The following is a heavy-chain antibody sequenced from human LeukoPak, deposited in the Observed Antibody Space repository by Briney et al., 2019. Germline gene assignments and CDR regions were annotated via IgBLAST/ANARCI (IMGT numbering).Heavy chain of an antibody. D-gene: IGHD2-15*01. CDR2: INPNSGGT. V-gene: IGHV1-2*02. CDR1: GNTFTGYY. J-gene: IGHJ6*02. CDR3: ARDILGRSNGGSNYFGMEV. Sequence: ASVKVSCKASGNTFTGYYMHWVRQAPGQGLEWMGWINPNSGGTNYAQKFQGRVTMTRDTSISTVYMELSSLRSDDTAVYYCARDILGRSNGGSNYFGMEVWGQGTTATVSS.